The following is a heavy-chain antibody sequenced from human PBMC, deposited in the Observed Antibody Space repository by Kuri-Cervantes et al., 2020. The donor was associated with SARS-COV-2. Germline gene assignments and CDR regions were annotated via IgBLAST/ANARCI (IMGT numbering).Heavy chain of an antibody. V-gene: IGHV3-23*01. D-gene: IGHD6-13*01. CDR2: ISGSGGST. J-gene: IGHJ6*02. CDR3: ARDRGFCPRGIAAVYYYGMGV. Sequence: GGSLRLSCAASGFTFSSYAMSWVRQAPGKGLEWVSAISGSGGSTYYADSVKGRFAISRDNAKNSLYLQMNSLRAEDTAVYYCARDRGFCPRGIAAVYYYGMGVWGQGTTVTVSS. CDR1: GFTFSSYA.